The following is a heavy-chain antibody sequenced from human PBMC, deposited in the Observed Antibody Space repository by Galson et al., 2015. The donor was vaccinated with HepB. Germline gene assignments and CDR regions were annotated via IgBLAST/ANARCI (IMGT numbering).Heavy chain of an antibody. J-gene: IGHJ4*02. CDR3: ARSRLDERLSIAAHYFDY. Sequence: QSGAEVKKPGESLKISRKGSGYSFTSYWIGWVRQMPGKGLEWMGIIYSGDSDTRYSPSFQGQVTISADKSISTAYLQWSSLKASDTAMYYCARSRLDERLSIAAHYFDYWGQGTLVTVSS. D-gene: IGHD6-6*01. CDR1: GYSFTSYW. V-gene: IGHV5-51*03. CDR2: IYSGDSDT.